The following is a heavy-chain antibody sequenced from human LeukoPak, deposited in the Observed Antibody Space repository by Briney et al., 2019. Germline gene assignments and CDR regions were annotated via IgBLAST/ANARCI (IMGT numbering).Heavy chain of an antibody. V-gene: IGHV4-39*07. Sequence: SSETLSLTCTVSGGSISSSKYYWGWIRQPPGKGLEWIGSIYYSGSAYYNPSLKSRVTISVDTSKNQFSLRLSSVTAADTAVYYCARVTGYMIEDYFDYWGQGTLVTVSS. J-gene: IGHJ4*02. CDR1: GGSISSSKYY. CDR2: IYYSGSA. CDR3: ARVTGYMIEDYFDY. D-gene: IGHD3-22*01.